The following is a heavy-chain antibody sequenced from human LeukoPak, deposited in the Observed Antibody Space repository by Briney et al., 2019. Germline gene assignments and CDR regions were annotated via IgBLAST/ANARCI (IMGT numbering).Heavy chain of an antibody. V-gene: IGHV1-8*03. CDR2: MNSNSGNT. CDR3: ARGSGSDGRDWFDP. D-gene: IGHD1-26*01. Sequence: GASVKVSCKGYGYTFINHDIDWVRQAAGQGVEWMGWMNSNSGNTGYAQKFQGRVTFTRDTSISTAYIELYSLTSDDTAVYYCARGSGSDGRDWFDPWGQGTLVTVSS. J-gene: IGHJ5*02. CDR1: GYTFINHD.